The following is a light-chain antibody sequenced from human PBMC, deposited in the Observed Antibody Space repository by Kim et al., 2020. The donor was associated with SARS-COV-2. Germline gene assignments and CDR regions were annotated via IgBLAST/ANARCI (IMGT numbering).Light chain of an antibody. CDR1: SSNIGAGYD. V-gene: IGLV1-40*01. Sequence: VTISCTGSSSNIGAGYDVHWYQQLPGTAPNLLIYCTSNRPSGVPDRFSGSKSGTSASLAITGLQAEDEADYYCQSYDSSLSGSLVFGGGTKLTVL. J-gene: IGLJ2*01. CDR3: QSYDSSLSGSLV. CDR2: CTS.